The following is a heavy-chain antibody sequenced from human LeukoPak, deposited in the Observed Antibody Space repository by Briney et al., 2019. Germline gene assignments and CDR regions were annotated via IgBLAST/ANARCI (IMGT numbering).Heavy chain of an antibody. D-gene: IGHD6-13*01. V-gene: IGHV3-48*01. CDR3: ARAESSSWHLPGTSKYFQH. CDR1: GFTFSSYS. J-gene: IGHJ1*01. CDR2: ISSSSSTI. Sequence: GGSLRLSCAASGFTFSSYSMNWVRQAPGKGLEWVSYISSSSSTIYYADSVKGRFTISRDNAKNSLYLQMNSLRAEDTAVYYCARAESSSWHLPGTSKYFQHWGQGTLVTVSS.